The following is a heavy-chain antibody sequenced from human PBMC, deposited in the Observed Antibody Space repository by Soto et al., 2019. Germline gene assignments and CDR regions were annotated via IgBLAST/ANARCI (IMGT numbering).Heavy chain of an antibody. Sequence: SETLSLTCTVPGGSISSGDYYWSWFRQPPGKGLEWIGYIYYSGSTYYDPSLKSRVTISVDTSKNQFSLKLSSVTAADTAVYYCARRYSSSFDYWGQGTLVTVSS. CDR3: ARRYSSSFDY. D-gene: IGHD6-13*01. V-gene: IGHV4-30-4*01. CDR1: GGSISSGDYY. CDR2: IYYSGST. J-gene: IGHJ4*02.